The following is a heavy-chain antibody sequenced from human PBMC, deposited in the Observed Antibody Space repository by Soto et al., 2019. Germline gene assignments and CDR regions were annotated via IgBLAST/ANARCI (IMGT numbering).Heavy chain of an antibody. CDR3: AKDSGSAVNYFDY. D-gene: IGHD6-25*01. J-gene: IGHJ4*02. CDR2: ISWNSGSI. Sequence: GGSLRLSCAASGFTFDDYAMHWVRQAPGKDLEWVSGISWNSGSIGYADSVKGRFTISRDNAKNSLYLQMNSLRAEDTALYYCAKDSGSAVNYFDYWGQGTLVTVSS. CDR1: GFTFDDYA. V-gene: IGHV3-9*01.